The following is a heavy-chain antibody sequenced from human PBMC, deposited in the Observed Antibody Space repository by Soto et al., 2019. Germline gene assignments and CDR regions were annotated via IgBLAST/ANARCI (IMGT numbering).Heavy chain of an antibody. J-gene: IGHJ5*02. D-gene: IGHD1-26*01. CDR1: GYSFTSYW. V-gene: IGHV5-10-1*01. CDR2: IDPSDSYT. CDR3: ARLYYPDYNWFDP. Sequence: PGESLKISCKGSGYSFTSYWISWVRQMPGKGLEWMGRIDPSDSYTNYSPSFQGHVTISADKSISTAYLQWSGLKASDTAMYYCARLYYPDYNWFDPWGQGTLVTVSS.